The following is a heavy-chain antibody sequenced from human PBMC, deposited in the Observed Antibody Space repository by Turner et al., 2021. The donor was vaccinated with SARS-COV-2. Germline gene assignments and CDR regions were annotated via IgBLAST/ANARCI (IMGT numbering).Heavy chain of an antibody. CDR1: GGSISSSSYY. V-gene: IGHV4-39*01. J-gene: IGHJ6*02. Sequence: QLQLQESGPGLVKPSETLSLTCTVSGGSISSSSYYWGWIRQPPGKGLEWIGTIFYSGSTYYNSSIKSRVTISVDTSKNQFSLRLSSVTAADTAVYYCARLGDAYDFWSGYYLTYGMDVWGQGTTVTVSS. CDR3: ARLGDAYDFWSGYYLTYGMDV. CDR2: IFYSGST. D-gene: IGHD3-3*01.